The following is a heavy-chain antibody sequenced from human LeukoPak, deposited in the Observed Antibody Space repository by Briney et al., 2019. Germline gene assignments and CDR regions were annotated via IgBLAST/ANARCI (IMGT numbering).Heavy chain of an antibody. Sequence: GGSLRLSCAASGFTFSSYGMYWVRQAPGKGLEWVAFIRPDGSNKYYADSVKGRFTISRDNSKNTLYLQMNSLRAEDTAVYYCARDACSGGSCYRLGYWGQGTLVTVSS. V-gene: IGHV3-30*02. CDR3: ARDACSGGSCYRLGY. CDR2: IRPDGSNK. J-gene: IGHJ4*02. CDR1: GFTFSSYG. D-gene: IGHD2-15*01.